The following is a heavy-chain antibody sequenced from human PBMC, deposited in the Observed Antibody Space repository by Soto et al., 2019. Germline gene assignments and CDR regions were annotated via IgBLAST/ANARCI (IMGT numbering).Heavy chain of an antibody. D-gene: IGHD6-13*01. Sequence: PGEALKISCKGSGYSFTSYWIGWVRQMPGKGLEWMGIIYPGDSDTRYSPSFQGQVTISADKSISTAYLQWSSLKASDTAMYYCARQYSSSWYSRYYYYGMDVWGQGTTVTVSS. CDR1: GYSFTSYW. J-gene: IGHJ6*02. CDR2: IYPGDSDT. CDR3: ARQYSSSWYSRYYYYGMDV. V-gene: IGHV5-51*01.